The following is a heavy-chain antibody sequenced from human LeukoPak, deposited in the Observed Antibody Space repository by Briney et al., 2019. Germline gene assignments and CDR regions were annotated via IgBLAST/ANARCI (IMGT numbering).Heavy chain of an antibody. V-gene: IGHV4-59*01. CDR3: ARYWGGRLWPHWYFDL. J-gene: IGHJ2*01. D-gene: IGHD2-21*01. Sequence: PSETLSHTCTVSGRSISSYYWSWFRQTPGKGPEWIGYIYYSGSTKYNPSLKSRVTISVDRSKNQLSLKLNSVTAADTAVYYCARYWGGRLWPHWYFDLWGRGSLVTVSS. CDR2: IYYSGST. CDR1: GRSISSYY.